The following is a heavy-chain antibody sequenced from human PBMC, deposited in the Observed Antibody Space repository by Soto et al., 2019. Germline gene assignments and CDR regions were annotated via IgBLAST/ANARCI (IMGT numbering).Heavy chain of an antibody. Sequence: QVQLVQSGAEVKKPGASVKVSCKASGYSFTSHGISWVRQAPGQGLEWMAWISASNGDTNYAQKLQGRVTVTTNTSTSTSYMELTCLRSEDTAVYYRAIMVRGSNINNYRCMDFWGKGTTVTVSS. CDR3: AIMVRGSNINNYRCMDF. J-gene: IGHJ6*03. CDR2: ISASNGDT. V-gene: IGHV1-18*01. D-gene: IGHD3-10*01. CDR1: GYSFTSHG.